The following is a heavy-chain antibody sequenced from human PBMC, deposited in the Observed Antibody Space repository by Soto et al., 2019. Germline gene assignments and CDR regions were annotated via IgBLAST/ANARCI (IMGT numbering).Heavy chain of an antibody. CDR3: ARLASGWQYYYFDF. CDR2: INHSGST. V-gene: IGHV4-34*01. Sequence: QVQLQQWGAGLLKPSETLSLTCAVYGGYFSPYFWSWIRQPPGKGLEWIGEINHSGSTNYNPYLTRRATLSVDTSKNQVSLQLTSVTAADTAVYYCARLASGWQYYYFDFWGRGTPVTVSS. D-gene: IGHD6-19*01. J-gene: IGHJ2*01. CDR1: GGYFSPYF.